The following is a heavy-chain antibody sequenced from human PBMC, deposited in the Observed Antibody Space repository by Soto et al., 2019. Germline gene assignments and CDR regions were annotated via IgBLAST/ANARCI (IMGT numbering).Heavy chain of an antibody. CDR2: IIPIFGTA. D-gene: IGHD2-15*01. CDR1: GGTFSSYA. CDR3: ARGTRIGYYYYGMDV. V-gene: IGHV1-69*13. Sequence: VASVKVSCKASGGTFSSYAISWVRQAPGQGLEWMGGIIPIFGTANYAQKFQGRVTITADESTSTAYMELSSLRSEDTAVYYCARGTRIGYYYYGMDVWGQGTTVTVSS. J-gene: IGHJ6*02.